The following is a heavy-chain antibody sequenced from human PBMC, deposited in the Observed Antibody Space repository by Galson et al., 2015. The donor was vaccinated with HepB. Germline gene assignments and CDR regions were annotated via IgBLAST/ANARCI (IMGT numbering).Heavy chain of an antibody. CDR3: ARDSEDIVVVVAASPYYYYYMDV. CDR2: IKQDGNEK. V-gene: IGHV3-7*01. CDR1: GFTFSSYR. Sequence: SLRLSCATSGFTFSSYRMSWVRQAPGKGLEWVANIKQDGNEKYYVDSVKGRFTLSRDNAKNSLYLQMNSLRAEDTAVYYCARDSEDIVVVVAASPYYYYYMDVWVKGTTVTVSS. J-gene: IGHJ6*03. D-gene: IGHD2-15*01.